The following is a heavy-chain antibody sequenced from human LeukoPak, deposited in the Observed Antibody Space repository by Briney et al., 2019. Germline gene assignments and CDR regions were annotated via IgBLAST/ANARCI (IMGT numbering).Heavy chain of an antibody. Sequence: GGSLRLSCAASGFTFSSYWMSWVRQAPGKGLEWVANIKQDGSEKYYVDSVKGRFTISRDNSKNTLSLQMNSLRVEDTAVYFCAREERYSAYDYWGQGTLVTVSS. J-gene: IGHJ4*02. D-gene: IGHD5-12*01. V-gene: IGHV3-7*01. CDR3: AREERYSAYDY. CDR2: IKQDGSEK. CDR1: GFTFSSYW.